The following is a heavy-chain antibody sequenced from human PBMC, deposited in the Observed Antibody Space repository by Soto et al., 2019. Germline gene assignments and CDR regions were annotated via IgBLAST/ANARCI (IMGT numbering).Heavy chain of an antibody. D-gene: IGHD2-15*01. J-gene: IGHJ4*02. V-gene: IGHV4-59*08. CDR2: IYYSGST. Sequence: QVQLQESGPGLVKPSETLSLTCTVSGGSISSYYWSWIRQPPGKGLEWIGYIYYSGSTNYNPSLKSRVTISVDTSKNQFSLKLSSVPAADPAVYYCARRYGGSIDYWGQGTRVTVSS. CDR3: ARRYGGSIDY. CDR1: GGSISSYY.